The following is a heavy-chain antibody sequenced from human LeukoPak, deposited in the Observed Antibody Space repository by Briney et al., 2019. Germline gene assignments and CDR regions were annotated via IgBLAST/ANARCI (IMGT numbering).Heavy chain of an antibody. J-gene: IGHJ6*02. CDR1: GFTFSSYG. CDR2: IWYDGSNK. D-gene: IGHD3-16*01. V-gene: IGHV3-33*01. CDR3: ARAVTGDYVWGSYPTPAYGMDV. Sequence: GGSLRLSCAASGFTFSSYGMHWVRQAPGKGLEWVAVIWYDGSNKYYADSVKGRFTISRDNSKNTLYLQMNSLRAEDTAVYYCARAVTGDYVWGSYPTPAYGMDVWGQGTTVTVSS.